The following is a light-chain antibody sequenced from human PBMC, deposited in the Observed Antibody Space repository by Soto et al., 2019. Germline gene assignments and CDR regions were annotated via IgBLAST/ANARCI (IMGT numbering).Light chain of an antibody. CDR1: QSVSSY. J-gene: IGKJ4*01. CDR2: GAS. Sequence: EIVLTQSPATLSLSPGERATLSCRASQSVSSYLAWYQQKPGQAPRLLIYGASTRAPGIPDRFSGSGSGTDFTLTISKLEPEDFALFYCQQYGNSPLTFGGGTKVEIK. CDR3: QQYGNSPLT. V-gene: IGKV3-20*01.